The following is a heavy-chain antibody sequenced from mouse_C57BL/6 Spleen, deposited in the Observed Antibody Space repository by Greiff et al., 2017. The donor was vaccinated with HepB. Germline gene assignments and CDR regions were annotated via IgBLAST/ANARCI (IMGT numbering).Heavy chain of an antibody. D-gene: IGHD2-4*01. CDR1: GYTFTSYG. CDR3: ARSGYYDYDDGRPYWYCDV. CDR2: IYPRSGNT. Sequence: QVQLQQSGAELARPGASVKLSCKASGYTFTSYGISWVKQRTGQGLEWIGEIYPRSGNTYYNEKFKGKATLTADKSSSTAYMELRSLPSEDSAVYFCARSGYYDYDDGRPYWYCDVWGTGTTVTVSS. V-gene: IGHV1-81*01. J-gene: IGHJ1*03.